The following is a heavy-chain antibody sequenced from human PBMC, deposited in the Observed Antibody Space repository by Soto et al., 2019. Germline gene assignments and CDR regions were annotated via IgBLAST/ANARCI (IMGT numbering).Heavy chain of an antibody. CDR3: AKVTFVQQQLVFFDL. Sequence: EVQLLESGGGLVQPGGSLRLSCAASGFTFSTYSMNWVRQAPGKGLEWVSGTSANGDITYYADSMKGRFTISRDNSKNTLYLQMNSLRAEDTAVYFCAKVTFVQQQLVFFDLWGRGTLVTVSS. CDR2: TSANGDIT. J-gene: IGHJ2*01. CDR1: GFTFSTYS. V-gene: IGHV3-23*01. D-gene: IGHD6-13*01.